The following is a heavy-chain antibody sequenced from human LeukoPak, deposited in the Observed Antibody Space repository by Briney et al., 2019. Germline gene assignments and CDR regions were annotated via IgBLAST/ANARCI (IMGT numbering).Heavy chain of an antibody. CDR1: GFTFSSYA. D-gene: IGHD1-26*01. Sequence: GGSLRLSCAASGFTFSSYAMSWVRQAPGKGLEWVSGISGGGGSTYYADSVKGRFTISRDNSEDTLYLQVSSLRAEDTAVYYCAKDLYSGSHAECFQHWGQGTLVTVSS. CDR2: ISGGGGST. CDR3: AKDLYSGSHAECFQH. V-gene: IGHV3-23*01. J-gene: IGHJ1*01.